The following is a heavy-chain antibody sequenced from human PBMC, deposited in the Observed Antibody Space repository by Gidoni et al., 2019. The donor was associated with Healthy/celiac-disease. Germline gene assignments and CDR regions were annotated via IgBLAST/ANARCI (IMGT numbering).Heavy chain of an antibody. CDR1: GFTFSSYS. CDR2: ISSSSSYI. J-gene: IGHJ6*02. D-gene: IGHD3-3*01. CDR3: ARDRKGGRGGLGVVRQDSYYYYYGMDV. V-gene: IGHV3-21*01. Sequence: EVQLVESGGGLVKPGGSLRLSCAAYGFTFSSYSMNWVRQAPGKGLAWVSSISSSSSYIYYADSVKGRFTISRDNAKNSLYLQMNSLRVEDTAVYYCARDRKGGRGGLGVVRQDSYYYYYGMDVWGQGTTVTVSS.